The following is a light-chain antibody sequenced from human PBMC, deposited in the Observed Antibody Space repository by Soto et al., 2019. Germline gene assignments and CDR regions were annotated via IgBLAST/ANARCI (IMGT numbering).Light chain of an antibody. Sequence: EIVMTQPPAPLSVATGRRTTLSCRAIQSVSSNLAWYQQKPGQAHRLLIYGASTRATGIPARFSGSGSGPEFTLTISRLLSEDFAVYYCQQYNNWPPRSTFGEGTLLEIK. CDR2: GAS. V-gene: IGKV3-15*01. CDR3: QQYNNWPPRST. CDR1: QSVSSN. J-gene: IGKJ5*01.